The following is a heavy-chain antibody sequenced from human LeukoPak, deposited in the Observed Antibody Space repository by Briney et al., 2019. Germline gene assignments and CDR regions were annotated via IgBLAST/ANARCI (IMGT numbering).Heavy chain of an antibody. CDR2: ISGRTPNT. D-gene: IGHD3-16*01. V-gene: IGHV3-23*01. CDR1: GFTFSTYA. CDR3: VKRGEYYMDV. Sequence: GGSLRLSCAASGFTFSTYAMSWVRQAPGEGLEWVSTISGRTPNTYYAGSVKGRFTISRDNSKNALYLQMKSLRAEDTAIYYCVKRGEYYMDVWGKGTTVTVSS. J-gene: IGHJ6*03.